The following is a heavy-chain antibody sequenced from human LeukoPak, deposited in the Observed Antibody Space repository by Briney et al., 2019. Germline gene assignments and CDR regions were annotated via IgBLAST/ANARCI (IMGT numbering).Heavy chain of an antibody. Sequence: PSETLSLTCAVYGGSFSGYYWSWIRQPPGKGLEWIGEINHSGSTNYNPSLKSRATISVDTSKNQFSLKLSSVTAADTAVYYCARTHLTRDFDYWGQGTLVTVSS. CDR1: GGSFSGYY. V-gene: IGHV4-34*01. CDR3: ARTHLTRDFDY. CDR2: INHSGST. J-gene: IGHJ4*02.